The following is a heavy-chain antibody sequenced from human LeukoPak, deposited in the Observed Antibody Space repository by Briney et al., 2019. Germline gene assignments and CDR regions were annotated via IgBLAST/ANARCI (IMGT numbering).Heavy chain of an antibody. CDR3: ASSSWTTAGGLDY. CDR1: SGSFSGYY. J-gene: IGHJ4*02. CDR2: INHSGST. D-gene: IGHD6-13*01. V-gene: IGHV4-34*01. Sequence: SETLSLTCAVYSGSFSGYYWSWIRQPPGKGLEWIGEINHSGSTNYNPSLKSRVTISVDTSKNQFSLKLSSVTAADTAVYYCASSSWTTAGGLDYWGQGTLVTVSS.